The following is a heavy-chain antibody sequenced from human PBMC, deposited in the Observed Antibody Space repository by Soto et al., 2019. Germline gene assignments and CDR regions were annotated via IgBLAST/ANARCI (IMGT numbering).Heavy chain of an antibody. Sequence: PSETLSLTCTVSGGSISSYYWSWIRQPPGKGLEWIGYIYQSGSTNYNPSLKSRVTISVDTSKNQFSLKLSSVTAADTAVYYCARYKSNYYYGMDVWGQGTTVTV. D-gene: IGHD1-20*01. CDR1: GGSISSYY. CDR3: ARYKSNYYYGMDV. CDR2: IYQSGST. J-gene: IGHJ6*02. V-gene: IGHV4-59*01.